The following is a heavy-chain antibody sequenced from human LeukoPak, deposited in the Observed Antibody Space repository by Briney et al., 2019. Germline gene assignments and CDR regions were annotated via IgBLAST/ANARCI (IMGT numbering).Heavy chain of an antibody. CDR3: GGSGSYYPHNWFDP. CDR2: ISGSGGST. CDR1: GFTFSSYA. D-gene: IGHD3-10*01. V-gene: IGHV3-23*01. J-gene: IGHJ5*02. Sequence: GGSLRLSCAASGFTFSSYAMSWVRQAPGKGLEWVSAISGSGGSTYYADSVKGRFTISRDNSKNTLYLQMNSLRAEDTAVYYCGGSGSYYPHNWFDPWGQGTLVTVSS.